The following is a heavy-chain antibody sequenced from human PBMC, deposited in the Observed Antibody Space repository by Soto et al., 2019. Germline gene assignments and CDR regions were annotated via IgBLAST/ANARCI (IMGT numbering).Heavy chain of an antibody. J-gene: IGHJ6*02. CDR1: GYTFTGYY. D-gene: IGHD2-21*01. CDR2: INPNSGGT. V-gene: IGHV1-2*04. Sequence: GASVKVSCKASGYTFTGYYMHWVRQAPGQGLEWMGWINPNSGGTNYAQKFQGWVTMTRDTSISTAYMELSRLRSDDTAVYYCARDLRGRDGEYGMDVWGQGTTVTVSS. CDR3: ARDLRGRDGEYGMDV.